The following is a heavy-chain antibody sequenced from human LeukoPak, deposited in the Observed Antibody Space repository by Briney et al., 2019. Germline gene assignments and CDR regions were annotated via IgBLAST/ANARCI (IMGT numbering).Heavy chain of an antibody. CDR2: FYYSGST. J-gene: IGHJ4*02. V-gene: IGHV4-59*08. CDR3: ARGKVRYCSGGSCYGHFDY. D-gene: IGHD2-15*01. CDR1: GGSISSYY. Sequence: TSETLSLTCTVSGGSISSYYWSWIRQPPGKGLEWIGFFYYSGSTNYNPSLKSRVTISVDTSKNQFSLKLSSVTAADTAVYYCARGKVRYCSGGSCYGHFDYWGQGTLVTVSS.